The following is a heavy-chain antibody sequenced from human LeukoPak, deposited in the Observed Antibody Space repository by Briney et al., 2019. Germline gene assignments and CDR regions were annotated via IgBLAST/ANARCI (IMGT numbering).Heavy chain of an antibody. Sequence: PSETLSLTYTVSGGSISSSSYYWGWIRQPPGKGLEWIGSIYYSGSTYYNPSLKSRVTISVDTSKNQFSLKLSSVTAADTAVYYCARLVSYNWNGGWFDPWGQGTLVTVSS. CDR1: GGSISSSSYY. CDR2: IYYSGST. CDR3: ARLVSYNWNGGWFDP. J-gene: IGHJ5*02. D-gene: IGHD1-1*01. V-gene: IGHV4-39*01.